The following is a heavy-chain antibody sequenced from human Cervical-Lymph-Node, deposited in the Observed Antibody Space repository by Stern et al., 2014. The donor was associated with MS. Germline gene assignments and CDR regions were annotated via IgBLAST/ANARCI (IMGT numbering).Heavy chain of an antibody. CDR2: ISYDGRDK. J-gene: IGHJ4*02. CDR3: AKGGSGSYLD. D-gene: IGHD1-26*01. CDR1: GFVFRRYA. Sequence: VQLVDSGGGVVQPWWSLRLSCAASGFVFRRYALRWVRQAPGKGLELVALISYDGRDKYYTDSVKGRFTVSRDNSNNTVDLEMNSLRLEDTAVYYCAKGGSGSYLDWGQGSLVTVSS. V-gene: IGHV3-30*04.